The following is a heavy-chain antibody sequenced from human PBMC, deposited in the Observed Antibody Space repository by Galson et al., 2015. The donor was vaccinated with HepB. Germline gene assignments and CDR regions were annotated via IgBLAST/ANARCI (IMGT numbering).Heavy chain of an antibody. CDR2: ISYSGSP. D-gene: IGHD6-6*01. Sequence: ETLSLTCPVSGDSISSSNYYWNWIRQPPGKGLEWIGYISYSGSPNYNPSLKSRVTISINTSKNQFSLNLSSVTAADTAVYYCARVYDSSSADLDYWGQGTLVTVSS. V-gene: IGHV4-61*01. J-gene: IGHJ4*02. CDR3: ARVYDSSSADLDY. CDR1: GDSISSSNYY.